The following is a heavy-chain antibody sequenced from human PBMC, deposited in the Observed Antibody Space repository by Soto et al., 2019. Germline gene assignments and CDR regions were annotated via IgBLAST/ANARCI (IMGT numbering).Heavy chain of an antibody. V-gene: IGHV3-23*01. CDR2: SSGSGGRT. CDR3: AKDGAYSGYCSGGSCYRSSAFDL. Sequence: GGSLRLSCAAAGFTFSSYAMSWVRQAPGEGVGWGAASSGSGGRTYYADSVKGGFTISRDNSKNTLYLQMNSLRAEDTAVYYCAKDGAYSGYCSGGSCYRSSAFDLWGQGTMVTVSS. D-gene: IGHD2-15*01. J-gene: IGHJ3*01. CDR1: GFTFSSYA.